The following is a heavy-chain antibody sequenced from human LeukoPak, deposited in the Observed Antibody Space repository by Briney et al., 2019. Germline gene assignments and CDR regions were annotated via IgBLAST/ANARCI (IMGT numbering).Heavy chain of an antibody. Sequence: PSETLSLTCTVSGGSISSYYWSWIRQPPGKGLEWIGYIYYSGSTNYNPSLKSRVTISVDTSKNQFSLKLSSVTAADTAVYYCARVAMGATRFPFDYWGQGTLVTVSS. CDR3: ARVAMGATRFPFDY. V-gene: IGHV4-59*01. CDR2: IYYSGST. D-gene: IGHD1-26*01. J-gene: IGHJ4*02. CDR1: GGSISSYY.